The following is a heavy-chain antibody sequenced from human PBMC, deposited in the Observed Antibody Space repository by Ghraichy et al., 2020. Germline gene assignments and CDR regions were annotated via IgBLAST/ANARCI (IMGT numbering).Heavy chain of an antibody. J-gene: IGHJ4*02. CDR2: VFYSGRT. D-gene: IGHD3-3*01. Sequence: SETLSLTCTVSGGSISRSDYSWDWIRQSPGKGVEWIGSVFYSGRTHYNPSLKSRVTISVDTSKNQFSLKLSSVTAPDTAVYYCARHVGDDFWSGYYDFWGQGTLVTVSS. CDR1: GGSISRSDYS. CDR3: ARHVGDDFWSGYYDF. V-gene: IGHV4-39*01.